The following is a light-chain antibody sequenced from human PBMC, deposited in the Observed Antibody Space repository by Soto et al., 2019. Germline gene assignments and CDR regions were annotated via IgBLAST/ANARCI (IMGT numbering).Light chain of an antibody. V-gene: IGKV3-20*01. J-gene: IGKJ1*01. CDR2: GAS. CDR1: QSVASNY. Sequence: EIVLTPSPGTLSLSPVAIAKLSCRASQSVASNYLAWYQQKPGQAPRLLIFGASSRATGIPDRFSGSGSGTDFTLTISRLEPEDFAVYYCHQYDSWTFGQGTKVDIK. CDR3: HQYDSWT.